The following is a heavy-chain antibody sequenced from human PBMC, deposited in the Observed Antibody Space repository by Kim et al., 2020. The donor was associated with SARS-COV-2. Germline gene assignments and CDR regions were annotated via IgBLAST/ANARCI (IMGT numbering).Heavy chain of an antibody. V-gene: IGHV3-23*01. J-gene: IGHJ4*02. D-gene: IGHD3-22*01. CDR1: GFTFSSYA. CDR2: ISGSGGST. Sequence: GGSLRLSCAASGFTFSSYAMSWVRQAPGKGLEWVSAISGSGGSTYYADSVKGRFTISRDNSKNTLYLQMNSLRAEDTAVYYCAKDRQGYYDSSGYYYALGYWGQGTLVTVSS. CDR3: AKDRQGYYDSSGYYYALGY.